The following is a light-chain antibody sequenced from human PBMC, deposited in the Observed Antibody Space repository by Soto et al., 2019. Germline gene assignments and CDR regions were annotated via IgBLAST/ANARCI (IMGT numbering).Light chain of an antibody. J-gene: IGKJ1*01. CDR3: QQSYFTPWT. Sequence: DIQMTQSPSSLSASVGDRVTITCRASQTISNYFNWYQQKPGEAPKLLIYGASILQSGVPSRFRGSGSGTDFTLTISSLQPEDFATYYCQQSYFTPWTFGQGTKVEIK. V-gene: IGKV1-39*01. CDR1: QTISNY. CDR2: GAS.